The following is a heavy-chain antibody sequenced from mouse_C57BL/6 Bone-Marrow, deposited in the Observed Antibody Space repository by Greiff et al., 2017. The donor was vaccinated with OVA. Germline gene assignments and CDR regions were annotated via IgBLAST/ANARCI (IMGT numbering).Heavy chain of an antibody. CDR1: GYSFTGYY. Sequence: EVQLQQSGPELVKPGASVKISCKASGYSFTGYYMNWVKQSPEQSLEWIGEINPSTGGTTYNQKFKAKATLTVDKSSSTAYMQLKSLTSEDSAVYYGARRDFITTVVAPYFDVWGTGTTVTVSS. CDR3: ARRDFITTVVAPYFDV. V-gene: IGHV1-42*01. CDR2: INPSTGGT. J-gene: IGHJ1*03. D-gene: IGHD1-1*01.